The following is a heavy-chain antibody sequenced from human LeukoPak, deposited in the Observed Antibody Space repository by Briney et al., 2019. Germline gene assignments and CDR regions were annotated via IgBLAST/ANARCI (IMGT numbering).Heavy chain of an antibody. Sequence: GASVKVSCKASGYTFTGYYMHWVRQAPGQGLEWMGWINPNSGGTNYAQKFQGRVTMTRDTSISTAYMELSRLRSDDTAVYYCARAGPSGILYSFSWFDPWGQGTLVTVSS. CDR3: ARAGPSGILYSFSWFDP. V-gene: IGHV1-2*02. J-gene: IGHJ5*02. CDR1: GYTFTGYY. CDR2: INPNSGGT. D-gene: IGHD2-15*01.